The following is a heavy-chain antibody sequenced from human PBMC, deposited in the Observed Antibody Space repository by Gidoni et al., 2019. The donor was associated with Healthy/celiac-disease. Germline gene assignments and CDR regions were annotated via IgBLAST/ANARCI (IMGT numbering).Heavy chain of an antibody. Sequence: EVQLVESGGGLVQPGRSLRLSCTASGFTFGDYAMSWVRQAPGKGLGWVGFIRSKAYGGTTEYAASVKGRFTISRDDSKSIAYLQMNSLKTEDTAVYYCTREGGIVVVITSRYGMDVWGQGTTVTVSS. CDR3: TREGGIVVVITSRYGMDV. CDR1: GFTFGDYA. D-gene: IGHD3-22*01. CDR2: IRSKAYGGTT. J-gene: IGHJ6*02. V-gene: IGHV3-49*04.